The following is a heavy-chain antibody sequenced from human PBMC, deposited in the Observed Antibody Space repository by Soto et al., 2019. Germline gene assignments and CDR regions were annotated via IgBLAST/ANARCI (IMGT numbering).Heavy chain of an antibody. J-gene: IGHJ4*02. D-gene: IGHD4-4*01. Sequence: EVQLVESGGGLVKPGGSLRLSCEASGFTFSSYSMILVRQAPGKGLEWVSSISTTSSYIYYADSVKGRFTISRDNAKNSLYLLMNSLRAEDTAVYYCAREGSLYNDYISNCADYWGQGTLVTVSS. V-gene: IGHV3-21*01. CDR2: ISTTSSYI. CDR1: GFTFSSYS. CDR3: AREGSLYNDYISNCADY.